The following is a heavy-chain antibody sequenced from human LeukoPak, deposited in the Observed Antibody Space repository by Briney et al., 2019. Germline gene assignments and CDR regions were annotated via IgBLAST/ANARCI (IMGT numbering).Heavy chain of an antibody. CDR3: AREGDTYYDFWSGYLRYYFDY. D-gene: IGHD3-3*01. Sequence: PGGSLRLSCAASGFTFSNYNMNWVRQAPGKGLEWVSSISSSSSYIYYADSVKDRFTISRDNAKNSLYLQMNSLRAEDTAVYYCAREGDTYYDFWSGYLRYYFDYWGQGTLVTVSS. CDR2: ISSSSSYI. CDR1: GFTFSNYN. J-gene: IGHJ4*02. V-gene: IGHV3-21*01.